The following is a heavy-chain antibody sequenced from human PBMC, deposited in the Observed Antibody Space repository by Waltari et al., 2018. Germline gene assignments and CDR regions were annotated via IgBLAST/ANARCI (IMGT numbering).Heavy chain of an antibody. J-gene: IGHJ4*02. D-gene: IGHD6-13*01. Sequence: DVQLVETGGGLIQPGGSLRLSCAASGFTVSSNYMTWVRQPPGKGLEWCSVIYSGGSGGNTDYEDSVKGRFTISRDNSKNTLYLQMSALRAEDTAVYYCARVSSSSWPAVDYWGQGTLVTVSS. CDR1: GFTVSSNY. V-gene: IGHV3-53*02. CDR3: ARVSSSSWPAVDY. CDR2: IYSGGSGGNT.